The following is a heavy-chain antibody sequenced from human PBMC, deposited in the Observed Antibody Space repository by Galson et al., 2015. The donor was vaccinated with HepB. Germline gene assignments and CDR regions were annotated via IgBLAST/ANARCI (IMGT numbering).Heavy chain of an antibody. J-gene: IGHJ4*02. D-gene: IGHD1-26*01. CDR2: ISYDGSNK. V-gene: IGHV3-30*04. CDR3: ARDRSGRLDY. Sequence: SLRLSCAASGFTFSSYAMHWVRQAPGKGLEWVAVISYDGSNKYYADSVKGRFTISRDNSKNTLYLQMNSLRAEDTAVYYCARDRSGRLDYWGQGTLVTVSS. CDR1: GFTFSSYA.